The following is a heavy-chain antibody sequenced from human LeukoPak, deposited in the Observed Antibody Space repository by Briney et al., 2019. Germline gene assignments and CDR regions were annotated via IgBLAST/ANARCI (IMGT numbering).Heavy chain of an antibody. D-gene: IGHD3-22*01. Sequence: SVKVSCKASGGTFSSYAISWVRQAPGQGLEWMGGIIPIFGTANYAQKFQGRVTITADESTSTAYMELSSLRSEDTAVYYCARSITMIVVVTIHDAFDIWGQGTMVTVSS. J-gene: IGHJ3*02. CDR1: GGTFSSYA. CDR3: ARSITMIVVVTIHDAFDI. V-gene: IGHV1-69*13. CDR2: IIPIFGTA.